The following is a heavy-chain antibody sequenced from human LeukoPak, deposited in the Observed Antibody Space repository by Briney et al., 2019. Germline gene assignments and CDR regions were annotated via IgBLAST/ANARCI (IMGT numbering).Heavy chain of an antibody. Sequence: SETLSLTCAVSGASISGSNYYWGWIRQPPGKGLEWNGNIYSSGSTYYNASLQSRVTIAIDTSKNQFSVRLSSVTAADTAMYYCAKSGGYGLIDYWGQGTRVTVSS. D-gene: IGHD5-12*01. CDR1: GASISGSNYY. CDR2: IYSSGST. CDR3: AKSGGYGLIDY. J-gene: IGHJ4*02. V-gene: IGHV4-39*01.